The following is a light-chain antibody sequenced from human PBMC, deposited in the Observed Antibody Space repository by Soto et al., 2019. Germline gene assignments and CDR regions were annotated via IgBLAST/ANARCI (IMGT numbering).Light chain of an antibody. J-gene: IGKJ2*01. CDR1: QSISVH. CDR3: QQSYITPYT. Sequence: DIQMTQSPSSLSASVGDTVTITCRASQSISVHLNWYQQKPGKVPKLLIYAASNLQSGVPLRFSGSGSETDFALTISSLQPEDFATYYCQQSYITPYTFGQGTKLGIK. CDR2: AAS. V-gene: IGKV1-39*01.